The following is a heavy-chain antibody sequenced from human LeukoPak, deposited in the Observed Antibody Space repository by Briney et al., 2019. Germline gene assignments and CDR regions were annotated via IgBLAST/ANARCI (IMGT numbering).Heavy chain of an antibody. CDR1: GGTFSSYA. V-gene: IGHV1-69*04. Sequence: PVKVSCKASGGTFSSYAISWVRQAPGQGLEWMGRIIPILGIANYAQKFQGRVTITADKSTSTAYMELSSLRSEDTAVYYCARLRGYCSSTSCFAYYFDYWGQGTLVTVSS. J-gene: IGHJ4*02. CDR3: ARLRGYCSSTSCFAYYFDY. D-gene: IGHD2-2*01. CDR2: IIPILGIA.